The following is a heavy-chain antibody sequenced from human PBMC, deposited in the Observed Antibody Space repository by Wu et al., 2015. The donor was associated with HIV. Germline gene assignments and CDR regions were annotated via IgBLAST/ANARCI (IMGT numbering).Heavy chain of an antibody. Sequence: QVQLVQSGAEVMKPGSSVRVSCKASGGTFSTYAINWVRQAPGQGLEWMGRIVPLFDAPNYAQRFHDRLAITRGRIHDPQPTWELTEPEIWRTPAVLISSTRLLVSGPEVATPWYF. D-gene: IGHD1-14*01. CDR2: IVPLFDAP. J-gene: IGHJ2*01. CDR3: STRLLVSGPEVATPWYF. CDR1: GGTFSTYA. V-gene: IGHV1-69*13.